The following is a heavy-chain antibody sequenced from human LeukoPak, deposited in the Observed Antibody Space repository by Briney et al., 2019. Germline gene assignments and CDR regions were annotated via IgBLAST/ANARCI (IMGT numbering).Heavy chain of an antibody. CDR2: TNPNKDGT. CDR1: GYTFTGYY. D-gene: IGHD2-2*01. J-gene: IGHJ4*02. V-gene: IGHV1-2*02. Sequence: ASVKVSCKASGYTFTGYYMYWVRQAPGQGIEWMGWTNPNKDGTNYAQKFQGRVTMTRDTSIRTAYMELSRLRSDDTAVYYCAISSTRRDYFDYWGQGTLVTVSS. CDR3: AISSTRRDYFDY.